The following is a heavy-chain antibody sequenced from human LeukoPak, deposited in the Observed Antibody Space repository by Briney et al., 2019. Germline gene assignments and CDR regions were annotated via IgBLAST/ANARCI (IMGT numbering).Heavy chain of an antibody. CDR2: ISSTSATT. V-gene: IGHV3-48*04. D-gene: IGHD3-16*01. CDR3: ARTQNVINVHWGFFDS. Sequence: GGSLRLSCAASGFTFSTYNMNWLRQAPGKGLEWVSYISSTSATTYYADSVKGRFTTSRDNARNSLYLQMNGLRAEDTAMYYCARTQNVINVHWGFFDSWGQGTLVTVSS. J-gene: IGHJ4*02. CDR1: GFTFSTYN.